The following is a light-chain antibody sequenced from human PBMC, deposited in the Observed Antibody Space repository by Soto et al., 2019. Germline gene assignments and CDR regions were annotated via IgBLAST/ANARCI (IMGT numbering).Light chain of an antibody. CDR2: GAS. CDR1: QSVSSY. J-gene: IGKJ3*01. Sequence: ELVLTQSPATMSLSTGARAKLSRRSSQSVSSYLAWYQQKPGQAPRLLIYGASARATGIPDRFSGSGSGTDFTLTIRRLEPEDFAVYFCHQYGRSPIYTCGPGNKGDIK. V-gene: IGKV3-20*01. CDR3: HQYGRSPIYT.